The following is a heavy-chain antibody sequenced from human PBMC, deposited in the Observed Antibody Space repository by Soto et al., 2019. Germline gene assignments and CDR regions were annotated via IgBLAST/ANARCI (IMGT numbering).Heavy chain of an antibody. CDR2: INHSGST. V-gene: IGHV4-34*01. Sequence: LSLTCAVYGGSFSGYYWSWIRQPPGKGLEWVGEINHSGSTNYNPSLKSRVTISVDTSKNQFSLKLSSVTAADTAVYYCARGGVVPAANYYYYYGMDVWGQGTTVTVSS. CDR1: GGSFSGYY. D-gene: IGHD2-2*01. J-gene: IGHJ6*02. CDR3: ARGGVVPAANYYYYYGMDV.